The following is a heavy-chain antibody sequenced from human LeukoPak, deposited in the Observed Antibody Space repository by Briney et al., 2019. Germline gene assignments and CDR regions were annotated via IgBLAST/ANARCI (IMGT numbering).Heavy chain of an antibody. CDR3: AGGGGYCTTTICYSAWFGP. D-gene: IGHD2-2*01. CDR2: TYYRSKLYT. Sequence: SQTLSLTCAISGDNFSSSSLAWNWLRQSPSRGLEWLGRTYYRSKLYTDYAVSVKGRITVNPDTSKNQFSLQLNSVTPEDTAVYYCAGGGGYCTTTICYSAWFGPWGQGTLVTVSS. V-gene: IGHV6-1*01. J-gene: IGHJ5*02. CDR1: GDNFSSSSLA.